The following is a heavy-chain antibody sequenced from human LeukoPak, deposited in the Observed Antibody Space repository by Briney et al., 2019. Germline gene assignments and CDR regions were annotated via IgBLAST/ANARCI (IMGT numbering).Heavy chain of an antibody. V-gene: IGHV1-18*01. CDR3: ARVTALYYYMDV. CDR2: ISTYKGNT. J-gene: IGHJ6*03. Sequence: ASVKVSCKASGYTFTSCGISWVRQAPGQGLEWMGWISTYKGNTNYAQKLQGRVTMTTDTSTSTVYMELRSLRSDDTAVYYCARVTALYYYMDVWGKGTTVTVSS. CDR1: GYTFTSCG.